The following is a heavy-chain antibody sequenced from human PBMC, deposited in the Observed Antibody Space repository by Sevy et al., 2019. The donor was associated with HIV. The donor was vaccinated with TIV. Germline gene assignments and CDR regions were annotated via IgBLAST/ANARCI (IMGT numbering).Heavy chain of an antibody. Sequence: PSVKVSCKASGGTFSSYAISWVRQAPGQGLEWMGRIIPILGIANYAQKFQGRVTITADKSTSTAYMELSSLRSEDTAVYYCAREGASEVYDSSGYYYFDYWGQGTLVTVSS. V-gene: IGHV1-69*04. CDR3: AREGASEVYDSSGYYYFDY. D-gene: IGHD3-22*01. J-gene: IGHJ4*02. CDR2: IIPILGIA. CDR1: GGTFSSYA.